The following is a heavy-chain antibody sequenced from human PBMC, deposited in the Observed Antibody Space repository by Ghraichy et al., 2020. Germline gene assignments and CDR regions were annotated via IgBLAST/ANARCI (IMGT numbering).Heavy chain of an antibody. CDR1: GGSLSGYY. D-gene: IGHD3-3*01. V-gene: IGHV4-34*01. CDR2: IHHEEGT. CDR3: ARHLEFSQGV. J-gene: IGHJ4*02. Sequence: SETLSLTCAVNGGSLSGYYWSWIRQPPGQGLECIGQIHHEEGTSYNPSLNSRVTVSLDSSKNQFSLKLTSVTAADTAVYYCARHLEFSQGVWVPGTLVTVSS.